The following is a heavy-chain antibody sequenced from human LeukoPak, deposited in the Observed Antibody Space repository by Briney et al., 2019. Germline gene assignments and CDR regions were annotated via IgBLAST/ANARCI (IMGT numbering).Heavy chain of an antibody. J-gene: IGHJ4*02. CDR1: GFSFSSYG. CDR3: ARGETYYYDSSGYFAGY. D-gene: IGHD3-22*01. Sequence: PGGSLRLSCAGSGFSFSSYGMHWVRQAPGKGLEWVANIKQDGSEKYYVDSVKGRFTISRDNAKNSLYLQMNSLRAEDTAVYYCARGETYYYDSSGYFAGYWGQGTLVTVSS. CDR2: IKQDGSEK. V-gene: IGHV3-7*01.